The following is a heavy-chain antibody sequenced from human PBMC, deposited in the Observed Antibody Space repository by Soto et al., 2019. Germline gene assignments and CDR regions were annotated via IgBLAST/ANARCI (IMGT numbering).Heavy chain of an antibody. CDR2: ISSNGGST. V-gene: IGHV3-64*01. CDR3: ARLMGQQLERQYYYYYMDV. Sequence: GGSLRLSCAASGFTFSSYAMHWVRQAPGKGLEYVSAISSNGGSTYYANSVKGRFTISRDNSKNTLYLQMGSLRAEDMAVYYCARLMGQQLERQYYYYYMDVWGKGTTVTVSS. J-gene: IGHJ6*03. CDR1: GFTFSSYA. D-gene: IGHD6-13*01.